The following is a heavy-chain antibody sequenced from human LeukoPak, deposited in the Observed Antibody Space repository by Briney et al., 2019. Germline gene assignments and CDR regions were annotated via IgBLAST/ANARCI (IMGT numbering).Heavy chain of an antibody. CDR1: GFTFSSYA. D-gene: IGHD6-13*01. Sequence: GGSLRLSCAASGFTFSSYAMSWVRQAPGKGLEWVSAISGSGGSTYYADSVKGRFTISRDNSKNTLYLQMNSLRAEDTAVYYCAKLIAAAGPYYYYGMDVWGQGTTVTVSS. CDR3: AKLIAAAGPYYYYGMDV. J-gene: IGHJ6*02. V-gene: IGHV3-23*01. CDR2: ISGSGGST.